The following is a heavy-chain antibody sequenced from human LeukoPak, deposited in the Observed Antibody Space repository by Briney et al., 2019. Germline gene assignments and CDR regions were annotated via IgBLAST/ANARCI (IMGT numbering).Heavy chain of an antibody. V-gene: IGHV1-69*13. CDR3: ARLSSGPLTLDYYYYGMDV. CDR2: IIPIFGTA. CDR1: GGTFSSYA. J-gene: IGHJ6*02. Sequence: SVKVSCKASGGTFSSYAISWVRQAPGQGLEWMGGIIPIFGTANYAQKFQGRVTITADESTSTAYMELSSLRSEDTAVYYCARLSSGPLTLDYYYYGMDVWGQGTTVTVSS. D-gene: IGHD1-1*01.